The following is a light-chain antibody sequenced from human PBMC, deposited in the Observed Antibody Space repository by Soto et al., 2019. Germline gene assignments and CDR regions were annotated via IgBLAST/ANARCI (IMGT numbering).Light chain of an antibody. CDR2: GVS. J-gene: IGLJ1*01. CDR3: SSHTISSALQV. V-gene: IGLV2-14*01. CDR1: ISDFVVYNY. Sequence: SVLTQPAPASGSPGQSITISCTRTISDFVVYNYVSWYQQHPGKAPKLMIYGVSNRPSGVSNRFSGSKSGNTASLTISGLQADDEADYYCSSHTISSALQVFGTGTKVTVL.